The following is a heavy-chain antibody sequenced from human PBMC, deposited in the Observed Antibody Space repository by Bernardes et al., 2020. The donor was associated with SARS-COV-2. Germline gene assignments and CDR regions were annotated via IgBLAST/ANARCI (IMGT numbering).Heavy chain of an antibody. J-gene: IGHJ4*02. CDR3: ARVVGYCTSGSCFYQYGDY. CDR1: GYTFTSYR. Sequence: ASVKVSCRASGYTFTSYRMHWVRQAPGQGLEWMGLINARDGSTTYAQKFRGRVTMTRDTSLSTVYMALNGLTSDDTGTYYCARVVGYCTSGSCFYQYGDYWGQGTLVTVSP. D-gene: IGHD2-8*01. CDR2: INARDGST. V-gene: IGHV1-46*01.